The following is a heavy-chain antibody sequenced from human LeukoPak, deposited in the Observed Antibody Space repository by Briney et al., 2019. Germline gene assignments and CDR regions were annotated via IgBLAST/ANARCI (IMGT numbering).Heavy chain of an antibody. CDR3: ARGRNYFDY. CDR1: GGTFNTYG. Sequence: SVKVSCRVPGGTFNTYGITWVRQAPGQGLEWMGRIIPVLEMATYAQKYEGRVKITADKSTTTIYLFLSSLTSDDTAVYYCARGRNYFDYWGQGSLVTVSS. CDR2: IIPVLEMA. J-gene: IGHJ4*01. V-gene: IGHV1-69*04.